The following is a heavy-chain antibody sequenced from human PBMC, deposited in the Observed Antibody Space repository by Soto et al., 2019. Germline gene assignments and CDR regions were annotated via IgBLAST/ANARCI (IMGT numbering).Heavy chain of an antibody. CDR1: GYTFTSYG. V-gene: IGHV1-18*01. CDR2: ISAYNGNT. J-gene: IGHJ4*02. CDR3: ARDLEVYPASAGRFDL. D-gene: IGHD6-25*01. Sequence: GASVKVSCKASGYTFTSYGISWVRQAPGQGLEWMGWISAYNGNTNYAQKLQGRVTMTTDTSTSTAYMELRSLRSDDTAVYYCARDLEVYPASAGRFDLWGQGTLVTVSS.